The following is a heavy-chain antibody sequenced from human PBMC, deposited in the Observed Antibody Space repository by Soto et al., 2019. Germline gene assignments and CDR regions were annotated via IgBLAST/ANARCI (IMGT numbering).Heavy chain of an antibody. V-gene: IGHV3-33*03. CDR2: IWYDGSNK. Sequence: QAQLVESGGGVGQPGTSLRLSCAASGFTISTHGMHWVRQAPGKGLEWLANIWYDGSNKFYAESVKGRFSISKDNSKNTLYLPMSSLRAEDTAMYYCAAATTWNVHFPYWGQGTQVTVSS. CDR3: AAATTWNVHFPY. CDR1: GFTISTHG. D-gene: IGHD1-1*01. J-gene: IGHJ4*02.